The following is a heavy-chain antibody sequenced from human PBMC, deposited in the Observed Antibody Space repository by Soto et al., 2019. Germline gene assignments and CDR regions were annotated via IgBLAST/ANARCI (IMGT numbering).Heavy chain of an antibody. CDR1: GYSFTRYW. Sequence: GESLKISCKASGYSFTRYWIGWVRQMPGQGLEWVGIIYPADSDTRYSPSFQGQVTISADKSISTAYLQWSSLKASDTAMYYCARQKGLVYVNYYNGMDVWGQGTTVTVSS. J-gene: IGHJ6*02. D-gene: IGHD3-16*01. CDR3: ARQKGLVYVNYYNGMDV. CDR2: IYPADSDT. V-gene: IGHV5-51*01.